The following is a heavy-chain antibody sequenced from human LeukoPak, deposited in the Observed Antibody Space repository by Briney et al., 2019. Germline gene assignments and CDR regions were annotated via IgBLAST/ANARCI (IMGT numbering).Heavy chain of an antibody. D-gene: IGHD3-16*01. Sequence: GGSLRLSCAASGFTFRSYAMSWVRQAPGKGLEWVSSISGSGARTYDADFVKGRFTISRDNAKNSLYLQIKSLRAEDTALYYCAKDTSPSGWYFDLWGRGTLVTVSS. J-gene: IGHJ2*01. CDR1: GFTFRSYA. CDR3: AKDTSPSGWYFDL. V-gene: IGHV3-23*01. CDR2: ISGSGART.